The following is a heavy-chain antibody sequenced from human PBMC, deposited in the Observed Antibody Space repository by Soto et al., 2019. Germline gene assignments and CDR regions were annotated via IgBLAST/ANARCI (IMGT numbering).Heavy chain of an antibody. Sequence: GGSLRLSCTASEFTFSGDAMTWVRQAPGRGLEGVSGITASGGRTFYADSVKGRFTISRDNSRSTLYLQMNSLRAEDTAVYYCAKDTRYADYVRWFDSWGQGTLVTVSS. J-gene: IGHJ5*01. V-gene: IGHV3-23*01. CDR1: EFTFSGDA. D-gene: IGHD4-17*01. CDR2: ITASGGRT. CDR3: AKDTRYADYVRWFDS.